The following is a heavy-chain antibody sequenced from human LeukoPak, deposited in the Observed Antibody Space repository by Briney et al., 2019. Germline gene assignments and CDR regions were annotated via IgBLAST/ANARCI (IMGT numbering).Heavy chain of an antibody. CDR3: AIIRFLEWPPSD. CDR2: INPSGGST. V-gene: IGHV1-46*01. Sequence: ASVKVSCKASGYTFTSYYMHWVRQAPGQGLKWMGIINPSGGSTSYAQKFQGRVTMTRDTSTSTVYMELSSLRSEDTAVYYCAIIRFLEWPPSDWGQGTLVTVSS. J-gene: IGHJ4*02. CDR1: GYTFTSYY. D-gene: IGHD3-3*01.